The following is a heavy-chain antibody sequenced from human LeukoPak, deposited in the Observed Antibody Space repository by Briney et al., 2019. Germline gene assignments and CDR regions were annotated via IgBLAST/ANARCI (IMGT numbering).Heavy chain of an antibody. Sequence: PSQTLSLTCSVSGGSISGYYWSWIRQPPGKGLEWIGEINHSGSTNYNLSLKSRVTISVDTSKNQFSLKLSSVTAADTAVYYCARGRGDYGDRYYYFDYWGQGTLVTVSS. CDR3: ARGRGDYGDRYYYFDY. V-gene: IGHV4-34*01. CDR1: GGSISGYY. CDR2: INHSGST. J-gene: IGHJ4*02. D-gene: IGHD4-17*01.